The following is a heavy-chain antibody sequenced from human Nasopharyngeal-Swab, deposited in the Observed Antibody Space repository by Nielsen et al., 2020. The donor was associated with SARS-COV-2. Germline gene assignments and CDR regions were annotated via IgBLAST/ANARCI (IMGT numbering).Heavy chain of an antibody. D-gene: IGHD2-2*01. Sequence: SGPTLVKPTETLTLTCTVSGFSLSNARMGVSWIRQPPGKALEWLGNPFSNDEKSYSTSLKSRLTISKDTSKSQVVLTMTNMDPVDTATYYCARISSYCSSTSCYVYYYYYGMDVWGQGTTVTVSS. CDR2: PFSNDEK. CDR3: ARISSYCSSTSCYVYYYYYGMDV. CDR1: GFSLSNARMG. J-gene: IGHJ6*02. V-gene: IGHV2-26*01.